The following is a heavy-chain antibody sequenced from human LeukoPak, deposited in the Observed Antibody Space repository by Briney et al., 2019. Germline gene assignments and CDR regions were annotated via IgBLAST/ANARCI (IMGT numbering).Heavy chain of an antibody. CDR3: ARDLNAYYDILTGYYIAGGALDY. Sequence: PGGSLRLSCAASGFTFSSYAMHWLRQAPGKGLEWVAVISYDGSNKYYADSVKGRFTISRDNSKNTLYLQMNSLRAEDTAVYYCARDLNAYYDILTGYYIAGGALDYWGQGTLVTVSS. J-gene: IGHJ4*02. CDR2: ISYDGSNK. D-gene: IGHD3-9*01. V-gene: IGHV3-30-3*01. CDR1: GFTFSSYA.